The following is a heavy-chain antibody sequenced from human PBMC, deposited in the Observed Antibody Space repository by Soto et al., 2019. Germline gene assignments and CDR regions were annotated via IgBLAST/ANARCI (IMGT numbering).Heavy chain of an antibody. CDR3: ARDNRAYGDYVFDY. D-gene: IGHD4-17*01. J-gene: IGHJ4*02. CDR2: ISYDGSNK. V-gene: IGHV3-30-3*01. CDR1: GFTFSIYA. Sequence: LRLSCVASGFTFSIYAMHWVRQAPGKGLEWVAVISYDGSNKYYADSVKGRFTISRDNSKNTLYLQMNSLRAEDTAVYYCARDNRAYGDYVFDYWGQGTLVTVSS.